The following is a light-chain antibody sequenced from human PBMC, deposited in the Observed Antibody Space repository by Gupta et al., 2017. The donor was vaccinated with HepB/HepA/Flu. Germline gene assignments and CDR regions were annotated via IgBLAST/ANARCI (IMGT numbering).Light chain of an antibody. CDR3: AAWDDSRNGVV. V-gene: IGLV1-44*01. CDR1: SSNIGSNT. CDR2: SND. Sequence: QSVLTPPPSASATTGQRVTISCSGSSSNIGSNTVNWYHQLPGTAPNLLIYSNDQRPSGVPERFSGSNSGTSAALASSGLQADDEADYYCAAWDDSRNGVVFGGGTKLAVL. J-gene: IGLJ2*01.